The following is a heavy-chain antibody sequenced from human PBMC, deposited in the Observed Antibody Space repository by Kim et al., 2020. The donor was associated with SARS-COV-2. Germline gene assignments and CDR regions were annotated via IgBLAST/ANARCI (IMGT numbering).Heavy chain of an antibody. D-gene: IGHD6-13*01. Sequence: KSRVTISVDTSKNQFSLKLSSVTAADTAVYYCARGKAGRGLWYYYYGMDVWGQGTTVTVSS. V-gene: IGHV4-34*01. J-gene: IGHJ6*02. CDR3: ARGKAGRGLWYYYYGMDV.